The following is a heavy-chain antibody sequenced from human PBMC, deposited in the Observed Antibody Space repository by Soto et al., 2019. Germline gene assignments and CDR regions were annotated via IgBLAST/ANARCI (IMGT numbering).Heavy chain of an antibody. CDR2: ISGSGGST. Sequence: GGSLSLSCAASGFTFSSYAMSWVRQAPGKGLEWVSAISGSGGSTYYADSVKGRFTISRDNSKNTLYLQMNSLRAEDTAVYYCAKGYLRYCSSTSCSWGSDYWGQGTLVTVSS. J-gene: IGHJ4*02. D-gene: IGHD2-2*01. CDR3: AKGYLRYCSSTSCSWGSDY. CDR1: GFTFSSYA. V-gene: IGHV3-23*01.